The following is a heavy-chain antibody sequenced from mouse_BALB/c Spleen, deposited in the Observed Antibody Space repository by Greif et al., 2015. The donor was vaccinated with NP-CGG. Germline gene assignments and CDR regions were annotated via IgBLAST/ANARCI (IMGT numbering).Heavy chain of an antibody. J-gene: IGHJ4*01. CDR3: ARHGNGPPPYAMDY. Sequence: EVQGVESGGDLVKPGGSLKLSCAASGFTFRSYGMSWVRQTPDKRLEWVATISSGGSYTYYPNSVKGRFTISRDNAKNTLYLQMSSLKSEDTAMYYCARHGNGPPPYAMDYWGQGTSVTVSS. CDR2: ISSGGSYT. V-gene: IGHV5-6*01. CDR1: GFTFRSYG. D-gene: IGHD2-1*01.